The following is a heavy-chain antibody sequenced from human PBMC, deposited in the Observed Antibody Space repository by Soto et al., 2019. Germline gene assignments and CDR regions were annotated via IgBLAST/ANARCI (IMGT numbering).Heavy chain of an antibody. Sequence: PSETLSLTCTVSGGSISSGDYYWSWIRQPPGKGLEWIGYIYYSGSTYYNPSLKSRVTISVDTSKNQFSLKLSSVTAADTAVYYCARAWGYYYGMDVWGQGTTVTVSS. J-gene: IGHJ6*02. CDR1: GGSISSGDYY. CDR2: IYYSGST. CDR3: ARAWGYYYGMDV. V-gene: IGHV4-30-4*01. D-gene: IGHD3-16*01.